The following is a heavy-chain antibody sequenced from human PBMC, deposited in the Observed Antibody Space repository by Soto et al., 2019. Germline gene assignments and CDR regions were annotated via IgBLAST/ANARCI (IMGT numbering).Heavy chain of an antibody. Sequence: EVQLVESGGDLVQRGGSLRLSCAASGFPFSSYWMHWVRHTPGKGLDWVARISGDGVTTYYADSVTGRFTVSRDNAKNTLSLQISGLRPAATAVYYCAREYYGLLTGYYTDYWGQGTLVSVSS. CDR3: AREYYGLLTGYYTDY. D-gene: IGHD3-9*01. CDR2: ISGDGVTT. V-gene: IGHV3-74*01. CDR1: GFPFSSYW. J-gene: IGHJ4*02.